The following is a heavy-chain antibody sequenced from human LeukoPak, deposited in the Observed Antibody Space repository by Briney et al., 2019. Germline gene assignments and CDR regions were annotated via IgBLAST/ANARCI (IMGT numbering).Heavy chain of an antibody. CDR3: ANGFFYDFWSGYSTPFDY. Sequence: PGGSLRLSCAASGFTFRSYAMSWVRQAPGKGLEWVSAISGSGGSTYYADSVKGRFTISRDNSKNTLYLQMNSLRAEDTAVYYCANGFFYDFWSGYSTPFDYWGQGTLVTVSS. CDR2: ISGSGGST. CDR1: GFTFRSYA. V-gene: IGHV3-23*01. J-gene: IGHJ4*02. D-gene: IGHD3-3*01.